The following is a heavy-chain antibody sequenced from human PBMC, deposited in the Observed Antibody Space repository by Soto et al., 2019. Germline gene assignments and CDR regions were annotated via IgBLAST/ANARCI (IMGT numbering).Heavy chain of an antibody. D-gene: IGHD6-19*01. CDR2: ISFDGTTI. CDR3: VRMGSYCFDS. V-gene: IGHV3-74*01. Sequence: PGGSLRLSCEASGFSFSNYWMHWVRQAPGEGLVWVSLISFDGTTITYADSVKGRFTISRDNAQNTLYLQLNSLRAEDTAVYFCVRMGSYCFDSWGLGTLVTVSS. CDR1: GFSFSNYW. J-gene: IGHJ4*02.